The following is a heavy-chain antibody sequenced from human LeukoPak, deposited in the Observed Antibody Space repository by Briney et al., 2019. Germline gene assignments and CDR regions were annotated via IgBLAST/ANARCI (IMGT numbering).Heavy chain of an antibody. Sequence: SETLSLTRTVSGGSISSYYWSWIRQPPGKGLEWIGYIYYSGSTNYNPSLKSRVTISVDTSKNQFSLKLSSVTAADTAVYYCARGSTVTTPVDYWGQGTLVTVSS. V-gene: IGHV4-59*01. CDR1: GGSISSYY. CDR3: ARGSTVTTPVDY. CDR2: IYYSGST. D-gene: IGHD4-17*01. J-gene: IGHJ4*02.